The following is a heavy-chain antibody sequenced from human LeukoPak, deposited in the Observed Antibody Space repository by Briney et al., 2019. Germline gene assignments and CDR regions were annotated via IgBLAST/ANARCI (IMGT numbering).Heavy chain of an antibody. CDR3: AVTYDSSGYWGYFDY. D-gene: IGHD3-22*01. CDR2: IYYSGST. J-gene: IGHJ4*02. CDR1: GGSISSYY. Sequence: SETLSLTCTVSGGSISSYYWSWIRQPPGKGLEWIGYIYYSGSTNYNPSLKSRVTISVDTSKNQFSLKLSSVTAADTAVYYCAVTYDSSGYWGYFDYWGQGTLVTVSS. V-gene: IGHV4-59*01.